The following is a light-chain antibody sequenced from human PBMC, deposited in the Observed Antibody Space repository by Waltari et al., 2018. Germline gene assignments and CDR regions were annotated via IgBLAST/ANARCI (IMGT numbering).Light chain of an antibody. CDR3: QQYGSSPPWT. J-gene: IGKJ1*01. V-gene: IGKV3-20*01. CDR1: QSVSSTY. CDR2: GAS. Sequence: EIVLTQSPGTLSLYPGERATLSCRASQSVSSTYFAWYQQIPGQAPRLLIYGASNRAIGIPDRFSGSGSGTDFTLTISRLEPEDFAVYYCQQYGSSPPWTFGQGTKVEI.